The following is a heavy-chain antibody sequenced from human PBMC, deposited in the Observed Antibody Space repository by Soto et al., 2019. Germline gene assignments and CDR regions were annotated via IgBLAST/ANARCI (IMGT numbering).Heavy chain of an antibody. J-gene: IGHJ6*02. CDR3: ARGPIVVVVAATLVSDGYGMDV. CDR1: GFTFSSYA. V-gene: IGHV3-30-3*01. D-gene: IGHD2-15*01. CDR2: ISYDGSNK. Sequence: PGGSLRLSCAASGFTFSSYAMHWVRQAPGKGLEWVAVISYDGSNKYYADSVKGRFTISRDNSKNTLYLQMNSLRAEDTAVYYWARGPIVVVVAATLVSDGYGMDVWGQGSTVTVSS.